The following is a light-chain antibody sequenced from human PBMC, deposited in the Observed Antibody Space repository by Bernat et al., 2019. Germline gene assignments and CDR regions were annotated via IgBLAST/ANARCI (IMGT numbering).Light chain of an antibody. CDR3: SSYTSSNTLV. Sequence: QSALTQPASVSGSPGQSITISCTGTTSDIGGYKYVFWYQKYPGKAPKLMIFDVNNRPSGVSNRLSGSKSGNTASLIISGLQAEDEADYYCSSYTSSNTLVFGGGTKLTVL. J-gene: IGLJ3*02. CDR2: DVN. V-gene: IGLV2-14*01. CDR1: TSDIGGYKY.